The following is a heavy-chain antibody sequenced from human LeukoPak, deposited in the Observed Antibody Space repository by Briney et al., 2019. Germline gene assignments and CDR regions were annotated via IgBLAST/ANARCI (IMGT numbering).Heavy chain of an antibody. J-gene: IGHJ4*02. CDR1: GYTFTSYY. CDR3: AREPRRVGGWYNLPNY. D-gene: IGHD6-19*01. V-gene: IGHV1-46*01. Sequence: GASVKVSCKASGYTFTSYYMHWVRQAPGQGLEWMGIINPSGGSTSYAQKFQGRVTMTRGTSTSTVYMELSSLRSEDTAVYYCAREPRRVGGWYNLPNYWGQGTLVTVSS. CDR2: INPSGGST.